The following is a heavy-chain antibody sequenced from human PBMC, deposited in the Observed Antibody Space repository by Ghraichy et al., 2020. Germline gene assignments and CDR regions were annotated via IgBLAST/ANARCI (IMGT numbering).Heavy chain of an antibody. CDR3: ARDRSYYADDQ. CDR2: MWADGKKQ. V-gene: IGHV3-33*01. D-gene: IGHD3-16*01. CDR1: GFNINSHG. J-gene: IGHJ5*02. Sequence: LYLTCVASGFNINSHGMHWVRQAPGKGLEWAAVMWADGKKQHYADSVKGRFTISRDTFKNTVYLQMNSVRVEDTAVYYCARDRSYYADDQWGQGTLVTVSS.